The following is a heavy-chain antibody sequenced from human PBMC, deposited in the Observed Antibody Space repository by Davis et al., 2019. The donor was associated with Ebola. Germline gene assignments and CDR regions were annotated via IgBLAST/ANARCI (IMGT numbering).Heavy chain of an antibody. CDR3: ARVLGSGWSDY. CDR1: GGTFSSYA. V-gene: IGHV1-69*04. CDR2: IIPILGIA. J-gene: IGHJ4*02. D-gene: IGHD6-19*01. Sequence: SVKVSCKASGGTFSSYAISWVRQAPGQGLEWMGRIIPILGIANYAQKFQGRVTITADKSTSTAYMELSSLRSEDTAVYYCARVLGSGWSDYWGQGTLVTVSS.